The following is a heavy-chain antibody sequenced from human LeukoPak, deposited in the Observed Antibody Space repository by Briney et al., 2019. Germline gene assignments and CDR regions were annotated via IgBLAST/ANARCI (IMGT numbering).Heavy chain of an antibody. CDR2: IYHSGST. CDR1: GYSISSGYY. D-gene: IGHD4-11*01. Sequence: TSETLSLTCTVSGYSISSGYYWGWIRQPPGKGLEWIGSIYHSGSTYYNPSLKSRVTISVDTSKNQFSLKLSSVTAADTAVYYCARRWDSMEFDYWGQGTLVTVSS. V-gene: IGHV4-38-2*02. J-gene: IGHJ4*02. CDR3: ARRWDSMEFDY.